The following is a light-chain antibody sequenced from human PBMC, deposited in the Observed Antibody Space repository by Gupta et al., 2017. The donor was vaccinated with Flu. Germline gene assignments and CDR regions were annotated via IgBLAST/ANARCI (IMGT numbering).Light chain of an antibody. CDR1: QSVSSY. CDR2: DAS. CDR3: QQRRNWPPIT. Sequence: EIVLTQSPATLSWSPGERATPSCRASQSVSSYLAWYQQKPGQAPRLLLYDASTRATGIPARFSGSGCGTDFTLTISSLVPQDFAVSYCQQRRNWPPITFGQGTRLEIK. V-gene: IGKV3-11*01. J-gene: IGKJ5*01.